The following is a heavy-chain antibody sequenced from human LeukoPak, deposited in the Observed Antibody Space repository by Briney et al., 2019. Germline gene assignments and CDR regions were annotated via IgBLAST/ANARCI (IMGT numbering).Heavy chain of an antibody. Sequence: GGSLRLSCAASGFTFGSYDMSWVRQATGKGLEWVSSISGSGGKTYYADSVKGRFTISRDNAKNTLYLQMSSLRAEDTAVYYCAKEERAWDYVGGQGTLVTVSS. CDR1: GFTFGSYD. D-gene: IGHD4-17*01. V-gene: IGHV3-23*01. CDR3: AKEERAWDYV. J-gene: IGHJ4*02. CDR2: ISGSGGKT.